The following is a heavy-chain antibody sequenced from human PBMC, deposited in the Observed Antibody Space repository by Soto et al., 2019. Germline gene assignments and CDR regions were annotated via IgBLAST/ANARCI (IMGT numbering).Heavy chain of an antibody. Sequence: EVQLVESGGGLVQPGGSLRLSCAASGFTFSSYSMNWVRQAPGKGLEWVSSISSSSSYIYYADSVKGRFTISRDNAKNSLYLQMNSLRAEDTAVYYCARDRELRGDDAFDIWGQGTMVTVSS. J-gene: IGHJ3*02. CDR2: ISSSSSYI. CDR3: ARDRELRGDDAFDI. V-gene: IGHV3-21*01. CDR1: GFTFSSYS. D-gene: IGHD1-26*01.